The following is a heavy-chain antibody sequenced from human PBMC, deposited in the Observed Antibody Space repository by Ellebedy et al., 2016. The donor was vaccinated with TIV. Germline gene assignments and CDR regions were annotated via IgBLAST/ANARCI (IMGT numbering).Heavy chain of an antibody. CDR2: IWSDGGVE. J-gene: IGHJ3*02. D-gene: IGHD6-19*01. CDR3: ARGVRYSSGQDAFDI. Sequence: PGGSLRLSCAASGFTFSGYGMHWVRQAPGKGLEWVAFIWSDGGVEYADSVKGRFTISRDNAKNTLYLQMNSLRAEDTAVYYCARGVRYSSGQDAFDIWGQGTMVTVSS. CDR1: GFTFSGYG. V-gene: IGHV3-33*01.